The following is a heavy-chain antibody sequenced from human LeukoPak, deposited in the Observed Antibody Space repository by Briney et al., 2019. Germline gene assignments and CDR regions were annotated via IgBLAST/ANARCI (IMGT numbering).Heavy chain of an antibody. D-gene: IGHD3-16*02. CDR2: IYHSGST. CDR3: ARGFYDYVGGSYRFNYFDY. Sequence: SETLSLTCAVSGYSISSGYYWGWIRQPPGKGLEWIGSIYHSGSTYYNPSLKSRVTISVDTSKNQFSLKLSSVTAADTAVYYCARGFYDYVGGSYRFNYFDYWGQGTLVTVSS. CDR1: GYSISSGYY. J-gene: IGHJ4*02. V-gene: IGHV4-38-2*01.